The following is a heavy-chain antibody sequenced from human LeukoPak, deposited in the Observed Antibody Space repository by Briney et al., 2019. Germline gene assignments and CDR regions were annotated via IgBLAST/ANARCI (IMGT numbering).Heavy chain of an antibody. CDR2: IKQDGSDK. Sequence: GGSLRLSCAASGFTFSSYEMNWVRQAPGKGLEWVANIKQDGSDKYYVDSVKGRFTISRDNAKNSLYMQMNSLRAEDTAVYYCVRASSGRYVGWFDPWGQGTLVTVSS. CDR3: VRASSGRYVGWFDP. V-gene: IGHV3-7*01. D-gene: IGHD6-19*01. CDR1: GFTFSSYE. J-gene: IGHJ5*02.